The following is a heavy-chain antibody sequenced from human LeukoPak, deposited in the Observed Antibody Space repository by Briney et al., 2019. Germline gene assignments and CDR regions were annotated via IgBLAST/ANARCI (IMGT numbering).Heavy chain of an antibody. CDR2: ITSRASTI. Sequence: GGSLRLSCAASGFTFSDYYMSWIRQAPGKGLEWVAYITSRASTIYYADSVKGRFTISRDNAKNSLYLQMNSLRAEDTAVYYCARRLVRGASFDYWGQGTLVTVSS. D-gene: IGHD3-10*01. V-gene: IGHV3-11*01. CDR3: ARRLVRGASFDY. CDR1: GFTFSDYY. J-gene: IGHJ4*02.